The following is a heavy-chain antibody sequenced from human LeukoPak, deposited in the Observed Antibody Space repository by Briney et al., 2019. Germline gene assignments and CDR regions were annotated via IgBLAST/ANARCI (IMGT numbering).Heavy chain of an antibody. V-gene: IGHV4-34*01. CDR1: GGSFSGYY. CDR2: INHSGST. CDR3: AKDPGSGSFPSYFDY. Sequence: PSETLSLTCAVYGGSFSGYYWSWIRQPPGKGLEWIGEINHSGSTNYNPSLKSRVTISVDTSKNQFSLKLSSVTAADTAVYYCAKDPGSGSFPSYFDYWGQGTLVTVSS. J-gene: IGHJ4*02. D-gene: IGHD1-26*01.